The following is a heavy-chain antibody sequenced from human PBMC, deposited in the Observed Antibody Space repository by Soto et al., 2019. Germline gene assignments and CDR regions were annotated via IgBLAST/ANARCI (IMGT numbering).Heavy chain of an antibody. V-gene: IGHV3-48*03. CDR2: INGGGTSI. J-gene: IGHJ4*02. CDR1: GFTVTNYE. Sequence: RGSLRLSCAAYGFTVTNYEMSWVRQAPGKGLEWVSYINGGGTSIKYADSVKGRFTMSRDNARNSLYLQMNSLRDEDTAVYYCARENYGDAFDFWGQGTLVTVSS. D-gene: IGHD4-17*01. CDR3: ARENYGDAFDF.